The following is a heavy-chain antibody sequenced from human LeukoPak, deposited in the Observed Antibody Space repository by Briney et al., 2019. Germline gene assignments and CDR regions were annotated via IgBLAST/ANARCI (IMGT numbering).Heavy chain of an antibody. CDR2: IYTSGST. CDR1: GGSISSGSYY. CDR3: ARGLLLFDI. V-gene: IGHV4-61*02. Sequence: SETLSLTCTVSGGSISSGSYYWSWIRQPAGKGLEWIGRIYTSGSTNYNPSLKSRVTISVDTSKNQFSLKLSSVTAADTAVYYCARGLLLFDIWGQGTMVTVSS. D-gene: IGHD3-10*01. J-gene: IGHJ3*02.